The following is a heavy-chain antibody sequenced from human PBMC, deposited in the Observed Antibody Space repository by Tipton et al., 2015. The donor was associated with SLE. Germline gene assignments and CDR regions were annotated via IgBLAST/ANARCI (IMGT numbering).Heavy chain of an antibody. D-gene: IGHD4-11*01. V-gene: IGHV4-38-2*01. J-gene: IGHJ5*01. Sequence: TLSLTCAISGYSISSGYYWGWIRQPPGKGLEWIGSIYHSGSTYYNPSLKSRVTISIDTSKNQFSLKLNSVTAADTAVYYCATYSGWFHTWGLGALVTVSS. CDR2: IYHSGST. CDR3: ATYSGWFHT. CDR1: GYSISSGYY.